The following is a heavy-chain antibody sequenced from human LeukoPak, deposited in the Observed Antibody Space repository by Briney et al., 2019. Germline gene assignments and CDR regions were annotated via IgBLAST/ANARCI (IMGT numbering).Heavy chain of an antibody. CDR2: INPNSGGT. CDR1: GYTFTGYY. V-gene: IGHV1-2*02. J-gene: IGHJ5*02. Sequence: ASVKVSCKASGYTFTGYYMHWVRQAPGQGLEWMGWINPNSGGTSYAQKFQGRVTMTRDTSISTAYMELSRLRSDDTAVYYCARHWYYDFWSGPTNNWFDPWGQGTLVTVSS. CDR3: ARHWYYDFWSGPTNNWFDP. D-gene: IGHD3-3*01.